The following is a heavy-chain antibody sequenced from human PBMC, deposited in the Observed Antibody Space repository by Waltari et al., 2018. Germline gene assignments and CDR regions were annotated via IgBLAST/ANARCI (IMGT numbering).Heavy chain of an antibody. CDR2: IRHDGGNQ. J-gene: IGHJ4*02. Sequence: QVQLVESGGFVVQPGGSLRLSCAASGFAFDTYGVHWVRQAPGKGLRWVAFIRHDGGNQFYADSVKGRFTISRDNSMSTLYLQMHSLRVEDTAVYYCTREEDGFDYWGQGTLVTVSS. V-gene: IGHV3-30*02. CDR3: TREEDGFDY. CDR1: GFAFDTYG.